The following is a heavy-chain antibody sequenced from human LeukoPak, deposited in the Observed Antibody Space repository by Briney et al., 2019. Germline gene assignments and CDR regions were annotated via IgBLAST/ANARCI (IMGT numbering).Heavy chain of an antibody. V-gene: IGHV4-39*07. CDR1: GGSISSNNYY. Sequence: SETLSLTCSVSGGSISSNNYYWGWIRQPPGKGLEWIGSTYYGGSTDYNPSLKSRVTISIDTSKNQFSLKLSSVTAADTAMYYCARDSGRYYDYNWFHPWGQGTLVTVSS. CDR3: ARDSGRYYDYNWFHP. J-gene: IGHJ5*02. D-gene: IGHD3-10*01. CDR2: TYYGGST.